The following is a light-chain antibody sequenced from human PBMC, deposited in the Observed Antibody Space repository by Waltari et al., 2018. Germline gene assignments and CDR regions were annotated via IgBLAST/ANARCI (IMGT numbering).Light chain of an antibody. J-gene: IGKJ1*01. Sequence: EIQMTQSPSSVSASAGDTVSITCRASQAISSWLAWYQQKPGDSPNLLIYHASNLQSGVPSRFSGSGSGTDFTLTTSSLRPEASATYYCQQGSPFPPTFGQGTKVEV. V-gene: IGKV1-12*01. CDR3: QQGSPFPPT. CDR1: QAISSW. CDR2: HAS.